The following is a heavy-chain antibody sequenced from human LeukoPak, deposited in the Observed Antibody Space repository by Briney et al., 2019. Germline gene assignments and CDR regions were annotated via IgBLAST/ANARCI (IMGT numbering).Heavy chain of an antibody. V-gene: IGHV4-61*08. Sequence: SETLSLTCTVSGGSISSGDYYWSWIRQPPGKGLEWIGYIYYSGSTNYNPSLKSRVTISVDTSKNQFSLKLSSVTAADTAVYYCARDGYYYDSSGLSGYYGMDVWGQGTTVTVSS. J-gene: IGHJ6*02. CDR3: ARDGYYYDSSGLSGYYGMDV. CDR1: GGSISSGDYY. D-gene: IGHD3-22*01. CDR2: IYYSGST.